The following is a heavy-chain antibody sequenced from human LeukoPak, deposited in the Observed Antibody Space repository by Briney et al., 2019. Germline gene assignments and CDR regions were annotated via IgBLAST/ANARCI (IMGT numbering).Heavy chain of an antibody. Sequence: GGSLRLSCAASGFTVSSTYISWVRQAPGKGLEWVSVIYSGGSTYYADSVKGRFTISRDNAKNSLYLQMSSLRAEDTAVYYCARDYASDYWGQGTLVTASS. CDR1: GFTVSSTY. CDR2: IYSGGST. CDR3: ARDYASDY. D-gene: IGHD3-10*01. V-gene: IGHV3-53*01. J-gene: IGHJ4*02.